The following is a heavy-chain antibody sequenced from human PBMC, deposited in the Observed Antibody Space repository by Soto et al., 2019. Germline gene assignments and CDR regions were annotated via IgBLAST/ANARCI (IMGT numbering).Heavy chain of an antibody. D-gene: IGHD1-7*01. J-gene: IGHJ4*02. CDR1: GGSFTRNNW. CDR2: IYRTGSN. V-gene: IGHV4-4*02. CDR3: ASRDPGTSVDY. Sequence: QVQLQESGPGLVKPSGTLSLTCAVSGGSFTRNNWWTWVRHPPGRGLEWIGEIYRTGSNNSNPSLKRRVTISLDKSENQFSLKVTSLTAADTAVYYCASRDPGTSVDYWGQGTLVTVSS.